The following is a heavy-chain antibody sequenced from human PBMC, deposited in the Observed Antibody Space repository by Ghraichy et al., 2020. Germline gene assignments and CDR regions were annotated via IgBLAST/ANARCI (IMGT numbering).Heavy chain of an antibody. CDR3: ARTPSGGYYLYYFDY. Sequence: GGSLRLSCAASGFTFSSYGMHWVRQAPGKGLEWVAVIWYDGSNKYYADSVKGRFTISRDNSKNTLYLQMNSLRAEDTAVYYCARTPSGGYYLYYFDYWGQGTLVTVSS. CDR1: GFTFSSYG. V-gene: IGHV3-33*01. CDR2: IWYDGSNK. D-gene: IGHD3-22*01. J-gene: IGHJ4*02.